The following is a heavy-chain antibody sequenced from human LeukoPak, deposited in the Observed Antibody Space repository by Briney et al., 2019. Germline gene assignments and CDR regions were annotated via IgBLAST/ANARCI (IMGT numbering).Heavy chain of an antibody. V-gene: IGHV1-2*02. Sequence: GASVKVSCKASGYTFTGYYMHWVRHAPGQGLELKGWINPNSGGTNYAQKFQGRVTMTRDTSISTAYMELSRLRSDDSAVYYCARGDDSSSKDYYYGMDVWGQGTTVTVSS. D-gene: IGHD6-13*01. J-gene: IGHJ6*02. CDR1: GYTFTGYY. CDR3: ARGDDSSSKDYYYGMDV. CDR2: INPNSGGT.